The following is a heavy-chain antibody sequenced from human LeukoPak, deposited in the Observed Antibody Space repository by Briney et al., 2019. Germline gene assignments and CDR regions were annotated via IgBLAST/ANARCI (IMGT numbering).Heavy chain of an antibody. CDR2: TGSTGVRT. Sequence: GGSLRLSCSASRFTFSSYAMNWVRQAPEKGLEWVSCTGSTGVRTFCADSVKGRFTVSRDNSKNTLSLQMNSLRAEDTAVYYCAKDPGVVPAHYFDYWGQGTLVTVSS. J-gene: IGHJ4*02. CDR1: RFTFSSYA. CDR3: AKDPGVVPAHYFDY. V-gene: IGHV3-23*01. D-gene: IGHD2-2*01.